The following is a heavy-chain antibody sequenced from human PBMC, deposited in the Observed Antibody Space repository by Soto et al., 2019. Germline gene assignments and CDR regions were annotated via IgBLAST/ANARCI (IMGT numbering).Heavy chain of an antibody. CDR3: ARGTVDKAMAEGPPFDY. D-gene: IGHD5-18*01. Sequence: ASVKVSCKASGYTFTSYAMHWVRQAPGQRLEWMGWINAGNGNTKYSQKFQGRVTITRDTSASTAYMELSSLRSEDTAVYYCARGTVDKAMAEGPPFDYWGQGTPVTVSS. J-gene: IGHJ4*02. V-gene: IGHV1-3*01. CDR2: INAGNGNT. CDR1: GYTFTSYA.